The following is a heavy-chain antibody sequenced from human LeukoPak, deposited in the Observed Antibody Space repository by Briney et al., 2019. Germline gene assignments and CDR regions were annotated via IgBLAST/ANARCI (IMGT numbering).Heavy chain of an antibody. V-gene: IGHV3-23*01. CDR3: AKGSLSGLYYFDY. D-gene: IGHD3-9*01. CDR2: ISGSGGST. CDR1: GFTFSSYA. Sequence: GGSLRLSCAASGFTFSSYAMSCVRQAPGKGLEWVSTISGSGGSTNYADSVKGRFTISRDNSKNTLYLQMNSLRAEDTAVYYCAKGSLSGLYYFDYWGQGTLVTVSS. J-gene: IGHJ4*02.